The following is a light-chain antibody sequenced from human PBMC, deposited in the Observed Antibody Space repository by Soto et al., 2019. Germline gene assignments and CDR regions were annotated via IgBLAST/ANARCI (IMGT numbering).Light chain of an antibody. CDR3: QSYDNSLSGYV. Sequence: QSVLTQPPSVSGAPGQRVTISCTGSSSNIGAGYDVHWYQRLPGTAPKPLIYGNSNRPSGVPDRFSGSKSGTSATLVITGLQAEDEADYFCQSYDNSLSGYVFGTGTKLTVL. V-gene: IGLV1-40*01. J-gene: IGLJ1*01. CDR2: GNS. CDR1: SSNIGAGYD.